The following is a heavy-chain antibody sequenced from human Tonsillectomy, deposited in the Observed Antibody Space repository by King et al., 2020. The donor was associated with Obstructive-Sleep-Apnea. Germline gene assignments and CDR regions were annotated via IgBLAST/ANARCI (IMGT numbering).Heavy chain of an antibody. V-gene: IGHV3-7*01. D-gene: IGHD3-22*01. CDR3: AGERYYYDSSGSLDYFDY. Sequence: QLVQSGGGLVQPGGALRLSCAASGFTFSSYWMSWVRQAPGKGLEWVANIKQDGSEKYYVDSVKGRFTISRDNAKNTLYLQMNSLIAEDTAVYYCAGERYYYDSSGSLDYFDYWGQGTLVTVSS. J-gene: IGHJ4*02. CDR2: IKQDGSEK. CDR1: GFTFSSYW.